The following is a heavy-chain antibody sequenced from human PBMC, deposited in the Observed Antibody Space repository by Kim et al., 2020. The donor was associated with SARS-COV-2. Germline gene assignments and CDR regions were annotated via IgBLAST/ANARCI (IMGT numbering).Heavy chain of an antibody. Sequence: AQKLQGRVTMTTDTSTSTAYMELRSLRSDDTAVYYCARIRNWIGNDAFDIWGQGTMVTVSS. CDR3: ARIRNWIGNDAFDI. V-gene: IGHV1-18*01. J-gene: IGHJ3*02. D-gene: IGHD1-1*01.